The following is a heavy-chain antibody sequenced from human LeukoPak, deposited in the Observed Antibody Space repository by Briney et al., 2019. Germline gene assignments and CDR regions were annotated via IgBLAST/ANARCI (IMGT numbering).Heavy chain of an antibody. J-gene: IGHJ4*02. CDR2: FDPEDGET. Sequence: ASVKVSCKASGYTLTELSMHWVRQAPGKGLEWMGGFDPEDGETIYAQKFQGRVTMTEDTSTDTAYMELSSLRSEDTAVYYCATYYDYGDSNPDYWGQGTLVTVSS. D-gene: IGHD4-17*01. CDR1: GYTLTELS. CDR3: ATYYDYGDSNPDY. V-gene: IGHV1-24*01.